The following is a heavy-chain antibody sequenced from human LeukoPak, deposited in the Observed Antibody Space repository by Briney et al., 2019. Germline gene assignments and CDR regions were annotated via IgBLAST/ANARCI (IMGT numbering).Heavy chain of an antibody. D-gene: IGHD5-18*01. V-gene: IGHV4-39*01. Sequence: NPSETLSLTCTVSGGSISSSSYYWGWIRQPPGKGLEWIGSIYYSGSTYYNPSLKSRVTISVDTSKNQFSLKLSSVTAADTAVYYCARHPINVDTAFDYWGQGTLVTVSS. CDR2: IYYSGST. J-gene: IGHJ4*02. CDR1: GGSISSSSYY. CDR3: ARHPINVDTAFDY.